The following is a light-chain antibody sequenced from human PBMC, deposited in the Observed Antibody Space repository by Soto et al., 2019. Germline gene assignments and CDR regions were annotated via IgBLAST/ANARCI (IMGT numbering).Light chain of an antibody. V-gene: IGKV3D-20*02. J-gene: IGKJ1*01. CDR1: QTVRNNY. CDR3: QQRSNWPRT. Sequence: EFVLTQSPGTLSLSPGERATLSCRASQTVRNNYLAWYKQKPGQAPRLIFYATSFRATGIPDRFRGSGSGTEFTLTISSLQPEDFEVYYCQQRSNWPRTFGQGTKVDIK. CDR2: ATS.